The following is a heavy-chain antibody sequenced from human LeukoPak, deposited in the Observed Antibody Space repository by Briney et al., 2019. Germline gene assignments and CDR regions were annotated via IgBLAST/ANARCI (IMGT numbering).Heavy chain of an antibody. J-gene: IGHJ3*02. D-gene: IGHD6-19*01. CDR3: ARENTHDIAVAGRDAFDI. V-gene: IGHV4-59*01. Sequence: PSETLSLTCTVSGGSISSYYWSWIRQPPGKGLEWIGYIYYSGSTNYNPSLTSRGTISVDTSKNQFSLKLSSVTAADTAVYYCARENTHDIAVAGRDAFDIWGQGTMVTVSS. CDR1: GGSISSYY. CDR2: IYYSGST.